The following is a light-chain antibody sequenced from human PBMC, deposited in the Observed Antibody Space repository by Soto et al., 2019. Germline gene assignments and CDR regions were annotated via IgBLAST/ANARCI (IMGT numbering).Light chain of an antibody. V-gene: IGKV1-8*01. CDR2: AAS. Sequence: AIRMTQSPSSLSASPGDRVTITCRASQGISSYLAWYQQKPGKAPKLLIYAASTLQSGVPSRFSGSGSGTDFTLTISCLQSEDFATYYCQQYYIYPLAFGGGTKVAI. CDR3: QQYYIYPLA. J-gene: IGKJ4*01. CDR1: QGISSY.